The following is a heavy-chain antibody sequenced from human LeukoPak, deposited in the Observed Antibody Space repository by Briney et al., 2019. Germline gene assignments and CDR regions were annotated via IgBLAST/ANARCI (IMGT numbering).Heavy chain of an antibody. CDR1: GFTFSSFW. J-gene: IGHJ4*02. V-gene: IGHV3-7*01. CDR3: ARGWADLDY. Sequence: GGSLRLSCAASGFTFSSFWMTWVRQAPGKGLEWVANLHENGGEKYHLDSVKVRFTISRDNAKNSLYLQMNSLRADDAAVYYCARGWADLDYWGQGTLVTVSS. CDR2: LHENGGEK. D-gene: IGHD3-16*01.